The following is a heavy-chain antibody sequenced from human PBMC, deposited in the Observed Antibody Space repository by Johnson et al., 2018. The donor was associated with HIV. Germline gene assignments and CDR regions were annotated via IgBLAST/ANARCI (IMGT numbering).Heavy chain of an antibody. CDR3: ARDLDSSSSEDAFDS. Sequence: VQLVESGGGLIQPGGSLRLSCAASGFTVSSNYMSWVRQAPGKGLEWVSGINGNGGSTSYADSVKGRFTISRDNAKNSLYLQMNSLRAEDTALYYCARDLDSSSSEDAFDSWGQGTMVTVSS. J-gene: IGHJ3*02. CDR2: INGNGGST. D-gene: IGHD6-6*01. CDR1: GFTVSSNY. V-gene: IGHV3-20*04.